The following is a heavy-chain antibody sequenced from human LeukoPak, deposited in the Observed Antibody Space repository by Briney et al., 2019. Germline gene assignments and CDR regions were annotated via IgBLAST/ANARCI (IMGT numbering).Heavy chain of an antibody. V-gene: IGHV3-23*01. CDR3: ANAGGDSRPHDY. CDR2: ISGSGIST. J-gene: IGHJ4*02. CDR1: GFIFSSYA. D-gene: IGHD2-21*02. Sequence: GGSLRLSCAASGFIFSSYAMSWVRQAPGKGPEWVSAISGSGISTSFADAVKGRFTISRDNSKNTLSLQMNSLRAEDTAVYYCANAGGDSRPHDYWGQGTLVTVSS.